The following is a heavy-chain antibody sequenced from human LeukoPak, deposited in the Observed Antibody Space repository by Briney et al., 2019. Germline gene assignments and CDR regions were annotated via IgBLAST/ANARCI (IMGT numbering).Heavy chain of an antibody. CDR1: GFTFSTYA. CDR2: MSGSGHRT. J-gene: IGHJ4*02. CDR3: AEIPQVAPVSVPNFDH. Sequence: PGGSLRLSCAASGFTFSTYAMHWVRQAPGKGLEWVSGMSGSGHRTYYADSVKGRFTISRGNSKNTLYLQMNSLRAEDTAIYYCAEIPQVAPVSVPNFDHWGQGTLVTVSS. D-gene: IGHD2-21*01. V-gene: IGHV3-23*01.